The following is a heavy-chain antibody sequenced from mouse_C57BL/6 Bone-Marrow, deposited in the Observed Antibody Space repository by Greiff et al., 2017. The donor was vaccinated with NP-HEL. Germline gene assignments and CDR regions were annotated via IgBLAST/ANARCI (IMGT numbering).Heavy chain of an antibody. V-gene: IGHV5-6*02. J-gene: IGHJ4*01. CDR1: GFTFSSYG. CDR3: AREVAYAMDY. Sequence: DVKLVESGGDLVKPGGSLKLSCAASGFTFSSYGMSWVRQTPDKRLEWVATISSGGSYTYYPDSVKGRFTISRDNAKNTLYLQMSSLKSEDTAMYYCAREVAYAMDYWGQGTSVTVSS. D-gene: IGHD1-1*02. CDR2: ISSGGSYT.